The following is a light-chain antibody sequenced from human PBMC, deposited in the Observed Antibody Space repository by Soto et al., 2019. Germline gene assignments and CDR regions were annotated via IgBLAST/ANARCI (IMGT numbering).Light chain of an antibody. Sequence: SALTQPPSPSGSPGQSVTISCPGNSSDVGGYNYVSWYQQYPGKAPKLMIYEVSKRPSGVPDRFSGSKSGNTASLTVSGLQAEDEADYYCSSYAGSNEGVFGTGTKVTVL. V-gene: IGLV2-8*01. CDR1: SSDVGGYNY. CDR3: SSYAGSNEGV. CDR2: EVS. J-gene: IGLJ1*01.